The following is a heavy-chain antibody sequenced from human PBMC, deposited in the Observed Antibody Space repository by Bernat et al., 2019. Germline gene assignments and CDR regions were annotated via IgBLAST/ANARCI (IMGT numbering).Heavy chain of an antibody. CDR1: GFTFSSYG. Sequence: QVQLVESGGGVVQPGRSLRLSCAASGFTFSSYGMHWVRQAPGKGLEWVAVISYDGSNKYYADSVKGRFTISRDNSKNTLYLQMNSLRAEDTAVYYCATRYGIDYWGQGTLVTVSS. D-gene: IGHD4-17*01. J-gene: IGHJ4*02. V-gene: IGHV3-30*03. CDR3: ATRYGIDY. CDR2: ISYDGSNK.